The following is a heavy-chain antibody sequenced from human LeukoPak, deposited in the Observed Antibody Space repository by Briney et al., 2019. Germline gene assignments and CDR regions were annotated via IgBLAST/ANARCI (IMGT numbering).Heavy chain of an antibody. CDR3: ARDRSKTYYDILTGYYPNYWCGMDV. CDR2: IDYSGST. V-gene: IGHV4-39*07. CDR1: GGSIRSSSYY. J-gene: IGHJ6*02. D-gene: IGHD3-9*01. Sequence: SETLSLTCTVSGGSIRSSSYYWGWIRQPPGKGLEWIASIDYSGSTYYNPSLKSRVTISVDTSKNQFSLKLSSVTAADTAVYYCARDRSKTYYDILTGYYPNYWCGMDVWGQGTTVTVSS.